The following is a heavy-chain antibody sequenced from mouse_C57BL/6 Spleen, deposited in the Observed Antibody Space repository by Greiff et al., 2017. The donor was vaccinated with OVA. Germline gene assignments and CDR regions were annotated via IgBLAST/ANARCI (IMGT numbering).Heavy chain of an antibody. J-gene: IGHJ1*03. D-gene: IGHD2-3*01. CDR3: ARYDGYVWYFDV. CDR2: IYPGSGST. V-gene: IGHV1-55*01. CDR1: GYTFTSYW. Sequence: VQLQQPGAELVKPGASVKMSCKASGYTFTSYWITWVKQRPGQGLEWIGDIYPGSGSTNYNEKFKSKATLTVDTSSSTAYMQLSSLTSEDSAVYYCARYDGYVWYFDVWGTGTTVTVSS.